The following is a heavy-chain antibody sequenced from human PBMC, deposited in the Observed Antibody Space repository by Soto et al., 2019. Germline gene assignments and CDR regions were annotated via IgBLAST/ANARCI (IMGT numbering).Heavy chain of an antibody. Sequence: LTCTVSGGSISSGDYYWRWIRQPPGKGLEWIGYIYYSGSTYYNPSLKSRVTISVDTSKNQFSLKLSSVTAADTAVYYCARINPKGYSSSTSCHKKHWSEHWGQGTLVTVSS. J-gene: IGHJ5*02. D-gene: IGHD2-2*02. CDR1: GGSISSGDYY. CDR2: IYYSGST. CDR3: ARINPKGYSSSTSCHKKHWSEH. V-gene: IGHV4-30-4*01.